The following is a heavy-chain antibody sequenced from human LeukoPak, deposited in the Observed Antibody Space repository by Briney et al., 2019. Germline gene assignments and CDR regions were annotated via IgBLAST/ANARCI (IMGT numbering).Heavy chain of an antibody. CDR2: IIPIFGTA. D-gene: IGHD2-2*01. CDR1: GGPFSTYA. J-gene: IGHJ4*02. CDR3: ARAYCSSYSCYPVDY. Sequence: SVKLSCKASGGPFSTYAISWVRQAPGHGLEWMGGIIPIFGTADYAQKFQGRVTITADESTSTAYMELSSLRSEDTAVYYCARAYCSSYSCYPVDYWGQGTLVTVSS. V-gene: IGHV1-69*13.